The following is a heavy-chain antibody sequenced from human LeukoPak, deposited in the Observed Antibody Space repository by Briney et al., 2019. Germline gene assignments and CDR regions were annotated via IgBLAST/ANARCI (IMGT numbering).Heavy chain of an antibody. CDR3: ASGCSGGSCYEGTFDY. J-gene: IGHJ4*02. CDR1: GGSISSGGYY. Sequence: PSETLSLTCTVSGGSISSGGYYWSWIRQHPGKGLEWIGYIYYSGSTYYNPPLKSRVTISVDTSKNQFSLKLSSVTAADTAVYYCASGCSGGSCYEGTFDYWGQGTLVTVSS. D-gene: IGHD2-15*01. V-gene: IGHV4-31*03. CDR2: IYYSGST.